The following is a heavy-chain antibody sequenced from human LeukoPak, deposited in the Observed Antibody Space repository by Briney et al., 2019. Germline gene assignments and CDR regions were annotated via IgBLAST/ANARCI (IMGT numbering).Heavy chain of an antibody. J-gene: IGHJ4*02. CDR2: ISYDGSNK. D-gene: IGHD2-2*02. CDR3: AKGDCSSTGCYTFDY. V-gene: IGHV3-30*18. Sequence: PGGSLRLSCAASGFTFSSYGMHWVRQAPGKGLEWVAVISYDGSNKYYADSVKGRFTISRDNSKNTLYLQMNSLRAEDTAVYYCAKGDCSSTGCYTFDYWGQGTLVTVSS. CDR1: GFTFSSYG.